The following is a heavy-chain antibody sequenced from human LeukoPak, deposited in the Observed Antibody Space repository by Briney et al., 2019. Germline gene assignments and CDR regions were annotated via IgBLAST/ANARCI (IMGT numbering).Heavy chain of an antibody. D-gene: IGHD3-22*01. CDR3: ARGGGVVALQR. Sequence: VGSLRLSCAASGFTVSSNYMSWVRQAPGKGLEWVSVIYSGGSTYYADSVKGRFAISRHNSKNTVYLQMNSLRAEDTAVYYCARGGGVVALQRWGQGTLVTVSS. V-gene: IGHV3-53*04. J-gene: IGHJ1*01. CDR1: GFTVSSNY. CDR2: IYSGGST.